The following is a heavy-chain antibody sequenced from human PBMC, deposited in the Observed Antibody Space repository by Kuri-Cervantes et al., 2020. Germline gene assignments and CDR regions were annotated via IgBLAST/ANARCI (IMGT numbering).Heavy chain of an antibody. J-gene: IGHJ4*02. V-gene: IGHV1-69*13. Sequence: SVKVSCKASGGTFSSYAISWVRQAPGQGLEWMGGIIPIFGTANYAQKFQGRVTITADESTSTAYMELSSLRSEDTAVYYCAKVARSGYDYRGYFDYWGQGTLVTVSS. CDR1: GGTFSSYA. D-gene: IGHD5-12*01. CDR3: AKVARSGYDYRGYFDY. CDR2: IIPIFGTA.